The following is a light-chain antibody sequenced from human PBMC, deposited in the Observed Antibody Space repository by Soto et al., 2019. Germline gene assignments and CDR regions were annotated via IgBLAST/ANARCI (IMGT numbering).Light chain of an antibody. Sequence: DIQMTQSPSTLSASVGDRVTITCRASQTISSWLAWYQHKPGQAPKLLIYKASTLEIGVPSRFSGTGSGTEFTLTISSRQPDDFATYYCQQYNTFSWTFGQGTKVEI. CDR3: QQYNTFSWT. CDR2: KAS. CDR1: QTISSW. V-gene: IGKV1-5*03. J-gene: IGKJ1*01.